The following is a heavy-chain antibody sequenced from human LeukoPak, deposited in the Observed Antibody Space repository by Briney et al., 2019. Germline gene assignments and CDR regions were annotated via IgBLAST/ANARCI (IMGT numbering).Heavy chain of an antibody. CDR2: ISFDGTKK. CDR3: ARVSVGATALYEY. D-gene: IGHD1-26*01. J-gene: IGHJ4*02. CDR1: GFTFRTYA. Sequence: GGSLRLSCAASGFTFRTYAMHWVRQAPGKGLEWVAFISFDGTKKNYADSVKGRFSISRDNSKDTLDLQMNSLRREDTAMYYCARVSVGATALYEYWGQGTLVTVSS. V-gene: IGHV3-30*04.